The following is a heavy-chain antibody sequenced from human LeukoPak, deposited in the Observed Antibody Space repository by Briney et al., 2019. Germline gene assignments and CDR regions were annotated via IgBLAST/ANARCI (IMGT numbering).Heavy chain of an antibody. V-gene: IGHV1-2*06. J-gene: IGHJ4*02. CDR2: INPNSGGT. Sequence: ASGKVSCKASGYTFTGYYIHWVRQAPRQGLEWMGRINPNSGGTNYAQKFQGRVTMTRDTSISTAYMELSRLRSDDTAVYYCARVMAPGITIFGVVYAHWGQGTLVTVSS. CDR1: GYTFTGYY. D-gene: IGHD3-3*01. CDR3: ARVMAPGITIFGVVYAH.